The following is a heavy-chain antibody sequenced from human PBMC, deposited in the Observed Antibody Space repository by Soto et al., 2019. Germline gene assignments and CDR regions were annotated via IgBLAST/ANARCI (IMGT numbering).Heavy chain of an antibody. Sequence: QVQLVQSGAEVKKPGASVKVSCTASGYTFTSYGISWVRQAPGQGLEWLGWISAHNGNTNYAQKLQGRVTMTTDKATRTVYMELRSLRSDDTAVYYCSIGRVGATLGDYYYGTDVWGQGTTVTGSS. CDR1: GYTFTSYG. CDR3: SIGRVGATLGDYYYGTDV. D-gene: IGHD1-26*01. J-gene: IGHJ6*02. V-gene: IGHV1-18*01. CDR2: ISAHNGNT.